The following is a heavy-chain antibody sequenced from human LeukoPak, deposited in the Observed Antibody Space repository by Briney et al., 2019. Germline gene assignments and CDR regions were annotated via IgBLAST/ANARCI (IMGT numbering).Heavy chain of an antibody. J-gene: IGHJ4*02. V-gene: IGHV3-30*03. CDR3: AGGLLGCRGGSCYPTDY. Sequence: GRSLRLSCAASGFTFSSYGMHWVRQAPGKGLEWVAVISDDGSNKYYVDSVKGRFTISRDNPENTLYLQMDSLRPEDTAVYFCAGGLLGCRGGSCYPTDYWGQGTLVTVSS. CDR1: GFTFSSYG. D-gene: IGHD2-15*01. CDR2: ISDDGSNK.